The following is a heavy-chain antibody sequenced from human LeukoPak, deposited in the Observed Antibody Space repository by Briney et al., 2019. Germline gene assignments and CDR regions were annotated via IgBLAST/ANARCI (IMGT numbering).Heavy chain of an antibody. V-gene: IGHV4-61*02. J-gene: IGHJ5*02. CDR2: IYTSGST. CDR3: ARLGWLYGSGSMNWFDP. D-gene: IGHD3-10*01. Sequence: SETLSLTCTVSGGSISSGSYYWSWIRQPAGKGLEWIGRIYTSGSTNYNPSLKSRVTISVDTFKNQFSLKLISVTAADTAVYYCARLGWLYGSGSMNWFDPWGQGTLVTVSS. CDR1: GGSISSGSYY.